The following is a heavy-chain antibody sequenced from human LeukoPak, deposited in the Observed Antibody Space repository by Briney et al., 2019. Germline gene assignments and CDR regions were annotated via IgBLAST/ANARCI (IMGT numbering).Heavy chain of an antibody. Sequence: GGSLRLSCAASGFTFSSYWMSWVRQAPGKGLEWVANIKQDGSEKYYVDSVKGRFTISRDNAKNSLYLQMNSLRAEDTAVYYCARGKGVTAPPFDYWGQGTLVTVSS. V-gene: IGHV3-7*01. CDR3: ARGKGVTAPPFDY. D-gene: IGHD2-21*02. J-gene: IGHJ4*02. CDR2: IKQDGSEK. CDR1: GFTFSSYW.